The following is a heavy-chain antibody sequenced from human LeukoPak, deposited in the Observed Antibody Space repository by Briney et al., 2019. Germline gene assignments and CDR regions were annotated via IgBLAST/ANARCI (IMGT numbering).Heavy chain of an antibody. D-gene: IGHD3-10*01. CDR3: AGGAGLLWSGEPRFYFDY. V-gene: IGHV4-59*01. J-gene: IGHJ4*02. CDR2: IYYGGST. CDR1: GGSISSYY. Sequence: PSETLSLTCTVSGGSISSYYWSWIRQPPGKGPEWIGYIYYGGSTNYNPSLKSRVTISVDTSKNQFSLKLSSVTAADTAVYYCAGGAGLLWSGEPRFYFDYWGQGTLVTVSS.